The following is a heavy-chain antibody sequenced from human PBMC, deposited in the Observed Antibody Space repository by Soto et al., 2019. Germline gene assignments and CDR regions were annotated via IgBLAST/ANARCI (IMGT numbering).Heavy chain of an antibody. V-gene: IGHV1-69*06. Sequence: ASVKVSCKASGGTFSSYAISWVRQAPGQGLEWVGGIIPIFGTANYAQKFQGRVTITADKSTSTAYMELSSLRSEDTAVYYCARDAEPIASFDPWGQGTLVTVSS. D-gene: IGHD3-3*02. CDR2: IIPIFGTA. CDR1: GGTFSSYA. CDR3: ARDAEPIASFDP. J-gene: IGHJ5*02.